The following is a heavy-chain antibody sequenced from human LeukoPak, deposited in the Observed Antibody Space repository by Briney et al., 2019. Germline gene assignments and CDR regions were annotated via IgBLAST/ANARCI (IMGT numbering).Heavy chain of an antibody. CDR2: IYPGDSDT. Sequence: GESLKISCKGSGYSFTSYWIGWVRQMPGKGLEWMGIIYPGDSDTRYSPSFQGQVTISADKSISTAYLQWSSLKASDTAMYYCARSPRLLWFGEYHYGMDVWGQGTTVTASS. V-gene: IGHV5-51*01. J-gene: IGHJ6*02. CDR1: GYSFTSYW. D-gene: IGHD3-10*01. CDR3: ARSPRLLWFGEYHYGMDV.